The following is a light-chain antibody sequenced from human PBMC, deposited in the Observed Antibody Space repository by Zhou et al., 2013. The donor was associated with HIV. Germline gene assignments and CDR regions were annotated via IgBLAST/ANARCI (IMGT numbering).Light chain of an antibody. CDR3: QQYNDWPKT. J-gene: IGKJ3*01. CDR1: QTVSSN. Sequence: ETVMTQFPVTLSVSPGERATLSCRASQTVSSNLAWYQQKPGQAPRLLIYGASTRATGIPARFSGSGSGTEFTLTISSLQSEDFAVYYCQQYNDWPKTFGLGPKWISN. CDR2: GAS. V-gene: IGKV3-15*01.